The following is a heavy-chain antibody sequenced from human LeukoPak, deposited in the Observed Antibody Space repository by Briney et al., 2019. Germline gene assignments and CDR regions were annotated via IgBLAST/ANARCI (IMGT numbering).Heavy chain of an antibody. J-gene: IGHJ6*02. CDR3: ARDYGRSRDYGMDV. D-gene: IGHD3-10*01. V-gene: IGHV3-74*01. Sequence: GGSLRLSCAASGFTFSNYWMHWVRHAPGKGLVWVSRINSDGSSTSYADSVKGRFTISRDNAKTTLYLQMNSLRVEDTAVYYCARDYGRSRDYGMDVWGPGTTVTVSS. CDR1: GFTFSNYW. CDR2: INSDGSST.